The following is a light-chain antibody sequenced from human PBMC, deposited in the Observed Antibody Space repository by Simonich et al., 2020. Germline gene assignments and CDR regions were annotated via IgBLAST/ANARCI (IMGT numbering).Light chain of an antibody. J-gene: IGLJ3*02. V-gene: IGLV1-44*01. Sequence: QSVLPQPPSASGTPGQRVTISCSGSSSNFGSNTVNWYQQLPGTAPKLLIFSKNQRPSGVPDRVSGSKSGTSAALAISGIQAEDEADYYCAAWDDGLNGWVFGGGTKLTVL. CDR1: SSNFGSNT. CDR3: AAWDDGLNGWV. CDR2: SKN.